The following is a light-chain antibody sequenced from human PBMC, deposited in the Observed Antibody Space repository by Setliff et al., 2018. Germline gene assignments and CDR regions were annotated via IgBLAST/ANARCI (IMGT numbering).Light chain of an antibody. V-gene: IGLV2-14*02. Sequence: QSALAQPASVSGSPGQSITISCTGTSSDVGTYNLVSWYQQHPGKAPKLMIYEVTKRPSGVPDRFSGSKSGNTASLTVSGLQAEDEADYYCSSYAGNYIYVFGTGTKGTVL. CDR3: SSYAGNYIYV. J-gene: IGLJ1*01. CDR2: EVT. CDR1: SSDVGTYNL.